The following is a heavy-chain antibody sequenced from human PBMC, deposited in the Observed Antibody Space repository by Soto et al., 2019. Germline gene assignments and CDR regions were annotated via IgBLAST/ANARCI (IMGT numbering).Heavy chain of an antibody. V-gene: IGHV3-7*05. CDR1: GFTFSSYL. Sequence: PGGSLRLSCAASGFTFSSYLMSWVRQAPGKGLEWVANIKQDGSEKYYVDSVKGRFTISRDNAKNSLYLQMNSLRAEDTAVYYCARGPSSGSYFYYWGQGTLVTVS. CDR3: ARGPSSGSYFYY. D-gene: IGHD1-26*01. CDR2: IKQDGSEK. J-gene: IGHJ4*02.